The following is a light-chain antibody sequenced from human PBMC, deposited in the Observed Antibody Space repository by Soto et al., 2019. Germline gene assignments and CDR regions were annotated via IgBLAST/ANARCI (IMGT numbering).Light chain of an antibody. Sequence: DIQMTQSPSTLSASVGDRVTITCRASKTISSWLAWYQQKPGKAPKLLIYKASSLESGVPSRFSGSGSGTEFTLTISNLQPDDFATYHCQQYNSYPYTFGQGTKLEIK. CDR2: KAS. CDR3: QQYNSYPYT. CDR1: KTISSW. V-gene: IGKV1-5*03. J-gene: IGKJ2*01.